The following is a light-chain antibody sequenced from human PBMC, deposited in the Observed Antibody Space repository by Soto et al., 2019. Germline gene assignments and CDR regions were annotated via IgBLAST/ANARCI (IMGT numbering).Light chain of an antibody. J-gene: IGKJ1*01. CDR3: QHYNNWPSWT. Sequence: EIVMTQSPATLSVSPGERATLSCRASQSVTTNLAWYQQKPGQAPRLLIYGASTRATGIPASFSASGSGTEFTLTISSLQSEDFAVYYCQHYNNWPSWTFGQWTKVEFK. CDR2: GAS. CDR1: QSVTTN. V-gene: IGKV3-15*01.